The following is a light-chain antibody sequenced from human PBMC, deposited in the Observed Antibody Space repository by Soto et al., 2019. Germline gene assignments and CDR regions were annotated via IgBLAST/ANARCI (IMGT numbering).Light chain of an antibody. V-gene: IGLV2-14*01. J-gene: IGLJ3*02. CDR1: SSDVGSYNY. Sequence: QSVLTQPASVSGSPGQSITISCTGTSSDVGSYNYVSWYQQHPGKVPKLIICEVTNRPPGVSNRFSGSKSGNTASLTISGLQTEDEADYYCSSYTTSSTWVFGGGTKLTVL. CDR3: SSYTTSSTWV. CDR2: EVT.